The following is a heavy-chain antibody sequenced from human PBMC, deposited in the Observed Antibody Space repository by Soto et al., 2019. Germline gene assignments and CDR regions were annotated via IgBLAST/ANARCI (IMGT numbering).Heavy chain of an antibody. CDR2: INPSGGST. Sequence: ASVKVSCKASGYTFTGYYMHWVRQAPGQGLEWMGIINPSGGSTSYAQKFQGRVTMTRDTSTSTVYMELSSLRSEDTAVYYCAREFRSSTYYYYGMDVWGQGTTVTVS. V-gene: IGHV1-46*01. J-gene: IGHJ6*02. CDR1: GYTFTGYY. CDR3: AREFRSSTYYYYGMDV.